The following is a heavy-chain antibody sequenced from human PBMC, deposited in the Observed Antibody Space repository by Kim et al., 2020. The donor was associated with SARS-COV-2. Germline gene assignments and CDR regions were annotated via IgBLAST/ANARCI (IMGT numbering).Heavy chain of an antibody. CDR3: ATEGGTSGRCGYFNS. V-gene: IGHV3-30*03. Sequence: DSVKGRFPISRDDSKNTVYLELNSLRDEYSAVYYCATEGGTSGRCGYFNSWGQGTLVTVSS. D-gene: IGHD2-15*01. J-gene: IGHJ4*02.